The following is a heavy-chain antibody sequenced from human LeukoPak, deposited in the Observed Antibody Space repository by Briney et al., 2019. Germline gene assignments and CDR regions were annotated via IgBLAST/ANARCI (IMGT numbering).Heavy chain of an antibody. CDR2: ISTHHNKT. J-gene: IGHJ5*02. V-gene: IGHV1-18*01. CDR3: AREGADDDGRLLWFDP. CDR1: GYTFTNYI. D-gene: IGHD4-17*01. Sequence: GASVKVSCKASGYTFTNYIINWVRQAPGQGLEWMGKISTHHNKTNYAHKFQGRITMTTDTSTNTAYMDLRSLRSDDTAFFYCAREGADDDGRLLWFDPWGQGTLVTVSS.